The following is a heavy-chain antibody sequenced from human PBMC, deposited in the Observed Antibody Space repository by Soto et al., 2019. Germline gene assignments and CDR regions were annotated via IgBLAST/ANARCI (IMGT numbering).Heavy chain of an antibody. V-gene: IGHV5-10-1*01. CDR3: ARHRYNSGPTDNDMDV. CDR1: GYSFTSYW. CDR2: IDPSDSYT. J-gene: IGHJ6*02. D-gene: IGHD6-19*01. Sequence: PGESLKISCKGSGYSFTSYWISWVRQMPGKGLEWMGRIDPSDSYTNYSPSFQGHVTISADKSISTAYLQWSSLKASDTAMYYCARHRYNSGPTDNDMDVWGQGTTVTVS.